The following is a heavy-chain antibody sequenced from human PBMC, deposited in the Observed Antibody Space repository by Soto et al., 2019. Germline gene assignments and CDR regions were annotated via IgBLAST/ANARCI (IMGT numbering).Heavy chain of an antibody. CDR2: IYYSGST. CDR1: GGSISSGDYY. CDR3: ARGGGGYDFGLGY. D-gene: IGHD5-12*01. V-gene: IGHV4-30-4*01. Sequence: QVQLQESGPGLVKPSQTLSLTCTVSGGSISSGDYYWSWIRQPPGKGLEWIGYIYYSGSTYYNPSLKSRVTISVDRSRNQFSLKLSSVTAADTAVYYCARGGGGYDFGLGYWGQGTLVTVSS. J-gene: IGHJ4*02.